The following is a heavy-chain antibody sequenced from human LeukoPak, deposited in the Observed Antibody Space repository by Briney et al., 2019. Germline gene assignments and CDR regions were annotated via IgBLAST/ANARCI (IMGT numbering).Heavy chain of an antibody. V-gene: IGHV3-7*01. D-gene: IGHD2-15*01. CDR3: ARDRPTGASRLFVVQ. CDR1: GFSFSSYV. CDR2: IKADGSGE. J-gene: IGHJ4*02. Sequence: GGSLRLSCAASGFSFSSYVMSWVRQAPGKGLEWVAKIKADGSGEYYVDSVKGRFTISRDNAKNSLYLQMNSLRAEDTAVYYCARDRPTGASRLFVVQWGQGTLVTVSS.